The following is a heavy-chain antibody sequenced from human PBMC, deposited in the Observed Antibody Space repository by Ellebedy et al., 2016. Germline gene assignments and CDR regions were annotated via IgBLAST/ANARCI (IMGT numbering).Heavy chain of an antibody. Sequence: SGPTLVKPTQTLTLTCTFSGFSLSTSAVVVGWVRQPPGRAPEWLAFIYGNDDQRYSPSLRTRLTITRDTSKSQVVLTMTNMDPVDTGTYFCAHRTTVTSVDYWGQGTLVTVSS. CDR2: IYGNDDQ. J-gene: IGHJ4*02. CDR1: GFSLSTSAVV. D-gene: IGHD4-11*01. V-gene: IGHV2-5*01. CDR3: AHRTTVTSVDY.